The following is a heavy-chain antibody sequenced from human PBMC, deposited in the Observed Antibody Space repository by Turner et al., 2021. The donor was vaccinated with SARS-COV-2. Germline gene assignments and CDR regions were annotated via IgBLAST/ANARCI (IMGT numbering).Heavy chain of an antibody. CDR2: ISYDGSNK. CDR3: ARDHWGNVVVVTANHYYYGMDV. J-gene: IGHJ6*02. D-gene: IGHD2-21*02. CDR1: GFTFSSYA. Sequence: VQLLESGGGLVQPGGSLRLSCAASGFTFSSYAKHWVRQAPGKGLEWVAVISYDGSNKYYADSVKGRFTISRDNSKNTLYLQMNSLRAEDTAVYYCARDHWGNVVVVTANHYYYGMDVWGQGTTVTVSS. V-gene: IGHV3-30-3*01.